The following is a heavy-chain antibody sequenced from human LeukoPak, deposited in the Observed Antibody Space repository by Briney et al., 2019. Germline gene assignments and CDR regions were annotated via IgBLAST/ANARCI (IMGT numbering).Heavy chain of an antibody. Sequence: ASVKVSCKASGYSFSSYYMHWVRQAPGQGLEWMGIINPSGGSTSYAQNFQGRVTMTGDTSTSTVYMELSSLRSEDTAVYYCARIPNSQRHFDYWGQGTLVTVSS. CDR1: GYSFSSYY. CDR3: ARIPNSQRHFDY. CDR2: INPSGGST. D-gene: IGHD2-2*02. J-gene: IGHJ4*02. V-gene: IGHV1-46*01.